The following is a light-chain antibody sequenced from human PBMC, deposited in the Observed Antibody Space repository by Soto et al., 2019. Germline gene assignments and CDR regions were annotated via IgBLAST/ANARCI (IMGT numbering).Light chain of an antibody. CDR3: QQYSSAPRT. Sequence: EIVMTQSPATLSVSPGERATLSCRASQSVSSNLAWYQQKPGQAPRLLIYGASTRATGVPARFSGSGSGTDFTLTISRLEPEDSAVYYCQQYSSAPRTFGQGTKVDIK. J-gene: IGKJ1*01. CDR2: GAS. V-gene: IGKV3-15*01. CDR1: QSVSSN.